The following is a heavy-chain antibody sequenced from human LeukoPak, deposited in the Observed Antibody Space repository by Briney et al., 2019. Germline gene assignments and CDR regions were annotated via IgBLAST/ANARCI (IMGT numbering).Heavy chain of an antibody. J-gene: IGHJ6*03. CDR1: RFTFSRYS. CDR3: ARSETGTTDYYYMDV. Sequence: GGTLRLSCAPSRFTFSRYSMNWVRQAPGPGLKWVSSMSSSSSYIYYADSVKGRFTISRDNAKNSLYLQMNSLTAEETAVYYCARSETGTTDYYYMDVWGKGATVTVSS. D-gene: IGHD1-7*01. V-gene: IGHV3-21*01. CDR2: MSSSSSYI.